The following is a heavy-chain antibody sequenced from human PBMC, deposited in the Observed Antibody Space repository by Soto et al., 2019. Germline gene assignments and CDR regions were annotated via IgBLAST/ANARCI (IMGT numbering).Heavy chain of an antibody. CDR1: GYAFSNND. V-gene: IGHV1-8*01. Sequence: ASVKVSCKASGYAFSNNDISWVRQSTGQGLEWMGWMNPNSGNGGYAQKFQGRVTMARDTSTSTAYMELSSLASDDTAIYYCARMATSGTLNWFDPWGQGTLVTVSS. J-gene: IGHJ5*02. CDR2: MNPNSGNG. CDR3: ARMATSGTLNWFDP.